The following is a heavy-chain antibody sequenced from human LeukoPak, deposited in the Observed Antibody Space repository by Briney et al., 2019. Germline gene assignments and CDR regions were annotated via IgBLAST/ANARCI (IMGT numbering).Heavy chain of an antibody. J-gene: IGHJ4*02. D-gene: IGHD3-16*01. V-gene: IGHV1-2*02. Sequence: ASVKVSCKASGYTFTGYYMHWVRQAPGQGLEWMGWINPNSGRTNYAQKFQGRVTMTRDTSLSTAYMELSRLRSDDTAVYYCARVRYRLAETYIDYWGQGTLVTVSS. CDR2: INPNSGRT. CDR1: GYTFTGYY. CDR3: ARVRYRLAETYIDY.